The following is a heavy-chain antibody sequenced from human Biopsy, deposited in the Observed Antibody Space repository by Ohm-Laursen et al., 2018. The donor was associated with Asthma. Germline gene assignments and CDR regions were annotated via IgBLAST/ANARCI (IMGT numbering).Heavy chain of an antibody. V-gene: IGHV1-3*01. Sequence: SVKVSCKASGYNFISFAIHWVRQAPGQRLEWMGWINAGNGNTKYSQKVQGRVTITRDTSASTAYMDLSSLRSEDTATYYCARTYYDFLTGQVKDVFGVWGQGTMVTVSS. J-gene: IGHJ3*01. CDR3: ARTYYDFLTGQVKDVFGV. CDR1: GYNFISFA. D-gene: IGHD3-9*01. CDR2: INAGNGNT.